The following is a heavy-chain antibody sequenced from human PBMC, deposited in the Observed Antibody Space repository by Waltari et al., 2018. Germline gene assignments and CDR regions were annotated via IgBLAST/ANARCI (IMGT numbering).Heavy chain of an antibody. CDR3: ARVGIPDFWSGYSLVNWFDP. CDR2: IYYSGST. V-gene: IGHV4-39*07. CDR1: GGSISSRSYY. J-gene: IGHJ5*02. Sequence: QLQLQESGPGLVKPSETLSLTCTVSGGSISSRSYYWGWIRKPPGKGLEWIGSIYYSGSTYYNPSLKSRVTISVDTSKNQFSLKLSSVTAADTAVYYCARVGIPDFWSGYSLVNWFDPWGQGTLVTVSS. D-gene: IGHD3-3*01.